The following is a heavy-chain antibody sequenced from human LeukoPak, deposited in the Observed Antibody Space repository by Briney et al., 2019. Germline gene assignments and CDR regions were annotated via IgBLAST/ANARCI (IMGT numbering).Heavy chain of an antibody. CDR3: ATVRDRVDIVATIIKGAFDI. J-gene: IGHJ3*02. CDR1: GYTLTELS. D-gene: IGHD5-12*01. V-gene: IGHV1-24*01. Sequence: ASVKVSCEVSGYTLTELSMHWVRQAPGKGLEWMGGFDPEDGETIYAQKFQGRVTMTEDTSTDTAYMELSSLRSEDTAVYYCATVRDRVDIVATIIKGAFDIWGQGTMVTVSS. CDR2: FDPEDGET.